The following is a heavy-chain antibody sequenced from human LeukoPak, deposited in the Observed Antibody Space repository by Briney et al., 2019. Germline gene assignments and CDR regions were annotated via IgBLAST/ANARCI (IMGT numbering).Heavy chain of an antibody. V-gene: IGHV4-59*01. CDR3: ARDGSSWYGWFDP. CDR1: GGSISSYY. J-gene: IGHJ5*02. D-gene: IGHD6-13*01. CDR2: IYYSGST. Sequence: SETLSLTCTVSGGSISSYYWSWIRQPPGKGLEWIGYIYYSGSTNYNPSLKSRVTISVDTSKNQFSLKLSSVTAADTAVYYCARDGSSWYGWFDPWGQGTLVTVSS.